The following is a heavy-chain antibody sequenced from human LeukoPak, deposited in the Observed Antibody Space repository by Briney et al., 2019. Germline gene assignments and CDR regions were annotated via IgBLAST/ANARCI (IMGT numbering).Heavy chain of an antibody. V-gene: IGHV3-23*01. CDR1: GFSFSSHG. J-gene: IGHJ1*01. Sequence: GGSLRLSCAGSGFSFSSHGMNWVRQAPGEGLEWVSGISPSGDITYYTDSVRGRFTISRDNFKNTLSLQVNSLRAEDTAMYYCAKDDDWGRYKHWGQGTLVTVSS. CDR2: ISPSGDIT. CDR3: AKDDDWGRYKH. D-gene: IGHD3-16*01.